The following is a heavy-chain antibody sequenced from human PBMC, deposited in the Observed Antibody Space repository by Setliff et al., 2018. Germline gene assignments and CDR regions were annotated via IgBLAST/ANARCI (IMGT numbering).Heavy chain of an antibody. CDR1: GDSFSNYA. J-gene: IGHJ4*02. V-gene: IGHV1-69*05. Sequence: SVKVSCKASGDSFSNYAISWVRQAPGQGLEWMGGIIPITGTTNYAQRFQGRITISTDESSSTVYMEMSRLKSEDTAVYYCARGSIVGPTRGDFDFWGLGTLVTVSS. D-gene: IGHD1-26*01. CDR3: ARGSIVGPTRGDFDF. CDR2: IIPITGTT.